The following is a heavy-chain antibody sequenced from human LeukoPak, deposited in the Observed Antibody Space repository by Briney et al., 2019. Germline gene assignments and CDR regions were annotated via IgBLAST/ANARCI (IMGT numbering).Heavy chain of an antibody. J-gene: IGHJ4*02. CDR1: GFTFRNYW. Sequence: GGSLRLSCAASGFTFRNYWMSWVRQVPGTGLEWVANIKQDGSNRNYVTSVRGRFTISRDNAESSLYLQMNSLRAEDTAVYYCVRNLAVAGTCFDSWGQGTLVTVSS. CDR3: VRNLAVAGTCFDS. CDR2: IKQDGSNR. V-gene: IGHV3-7*03. D-gene: IGHD6-19*01.